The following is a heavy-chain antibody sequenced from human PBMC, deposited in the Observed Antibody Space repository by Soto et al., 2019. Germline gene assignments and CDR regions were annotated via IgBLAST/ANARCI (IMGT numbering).Heavy chain of an antibody. Sequence: QVQLVQSGAAVKKPGASVKASCKASGYTFTTYGISWVRQAPGQGLKGMGWISAYSGSTKLAKKLQCRVTMTTATSTTTAYMELRSLTSDDTAVYYCARDFTKSSSWPYYFAYWGQGPLVTVSS. CDR3: ARDFTKSSSWPYYFAY. CDR1: GYTFTTYG. D-gene: IGHD6-13*01. V-gene: IGHV1-18*01. J-gene: IGHJ4*02. CDR2: ISAYSGST.